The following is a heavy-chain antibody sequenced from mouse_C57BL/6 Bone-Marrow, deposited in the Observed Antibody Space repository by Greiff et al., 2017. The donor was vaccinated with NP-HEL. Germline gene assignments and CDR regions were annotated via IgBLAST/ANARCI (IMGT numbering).Heavy chain of an antibody. CDR3: ARRNLAWFAY. J-gene: IGHJ3*01. CDR2: ISSGGSYT. V-gene: IGHV5-6*01. Sequence: EVQLVESGGDLVKPGGSLKLSCAASGFTFSSYGMSWVRQTPDKRLEWVATISSGGSYTYYPDSVKGRFTISRDNAKNTLYLQMSSLKSEDTAMYYGARRNLAWFAYWGQGTLVTVSA. CDR1: GFTFSSYG.